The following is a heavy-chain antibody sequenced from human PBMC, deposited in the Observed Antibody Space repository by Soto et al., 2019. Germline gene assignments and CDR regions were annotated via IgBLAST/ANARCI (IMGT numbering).Heavy chain of an antibody. V-gene: IGHV3-23*01. J-gene: IGHJ4*02. CDR1: GFTFTTYA. CDR3: AKEALTVAGNNFDS. D-gene: IGHD6-19*01. Sequence: LLESGGGLVQPGGSLRLSCAASGFTFTTYAMGWVRQAPGKGLEWVSSISGSGAGTFYADSVTGRFTISSDNAKKMVYLQMNGLRADDTALYYCAKEALTVAGNNFDSWGQGTLVTVSS. CDR2: ISGSGAGT.